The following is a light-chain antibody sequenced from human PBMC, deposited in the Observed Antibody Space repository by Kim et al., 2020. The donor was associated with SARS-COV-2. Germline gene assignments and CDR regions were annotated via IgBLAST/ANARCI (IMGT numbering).Light chain of an antibody. CDR2: DTS. J-gene: IGKJ2*01. V-gene: IGKV3-20*01. Sequence: EIVLTQSPGTLSSSPGERVTLSCRASRRLRSDSLAWYQQKPGRTPRLLIYDTSTRTTGIPDRFSGSGSGTDFALTISRLESDDFAVYYCQHYNSGPATFGQGTKLEI. CDR3: QHYNSGPAT. CDR1: RRLRSDS.